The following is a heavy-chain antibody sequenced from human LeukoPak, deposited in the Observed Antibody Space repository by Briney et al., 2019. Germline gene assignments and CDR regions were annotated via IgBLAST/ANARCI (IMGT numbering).Heavy chain of an antibody. V-gene: IGHV6-1*01. Sequence: SQTLSLTCAISGDSISRSSDAWNWIRQSPSRGLEWLGRTYYRSKWFNDYAVSVESRITINTDTSKNHFSLQLNSVTPEDTAVYYCARRLRTNGLDAFDIWGQGTMVTVSS. D-gene: IGHD2-8*01. CDR3: ARRLRTNGLDAFDI. CDR2: TYYRSKWFN. CDR1: GDSISRSSDA. J-gene: IGHJ3*02.